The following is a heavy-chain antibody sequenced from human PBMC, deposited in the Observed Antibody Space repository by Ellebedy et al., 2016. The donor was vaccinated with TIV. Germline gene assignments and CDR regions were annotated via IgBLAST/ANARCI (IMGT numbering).Heavy chain of an antibody. D-gene: IGHD3/OR15-3a*01. CDR2: IYYSGST. V-gene: IGHV4-59*12. Sequence: MPSETLSLTCTVSGGSISSYYWSWIRQPPGKGLEWIGYIYYSGSTNYNPSLKSRVTISVDTSKNQFSLKLSSVTAADTAVYYCARVGAPDWLLNPSPFDYWGQGTLVTVSS. J-gene: IGHJ4*02. CDR1: GGSISSYY. CDR3: ARVGAPDWLLNPSPFDY.